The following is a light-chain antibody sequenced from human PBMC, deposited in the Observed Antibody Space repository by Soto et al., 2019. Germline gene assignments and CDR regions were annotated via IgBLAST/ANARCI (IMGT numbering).Light chain of an antibody. CDR1: QTISTY. CDR2: AAS. Sequence: DIQMTQSPSSLSASVGGRVTITCRASQTISTYLNWYQQTPGRAPALLISAASTLQSGVPSRFSGSGSGTEFTLTISSLQPQDFATYYCHQSYTSPHTFGQGTKLEIK. CDR3: HQSYTSPHT. J-gene: IGKJ2*01. V-gene: IGKV1-39*01.